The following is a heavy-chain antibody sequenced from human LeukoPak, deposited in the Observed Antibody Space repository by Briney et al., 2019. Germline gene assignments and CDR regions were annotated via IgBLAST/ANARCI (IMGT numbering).Heavy chain of an antibody. J-gene: IGHJ6*02. CDR2: IYHSGST. CDR1: GGSISSGGYY. V-gene: IGHV4-30-2*01. CDR3: ARMVLLWFGRPYYYGMDV. D-gene: IGHD3-10*01. Sequence: SETLSLTCTVSGGSISSGGYYWSWIRQPPGKGLEWIGYIYHSGSTYYNPSLKSRVTISVDKSKNQFSLKLSSVTAADTAVYYCARMVLLWFGRPYYYGMDVWGQGTTVTVSS.